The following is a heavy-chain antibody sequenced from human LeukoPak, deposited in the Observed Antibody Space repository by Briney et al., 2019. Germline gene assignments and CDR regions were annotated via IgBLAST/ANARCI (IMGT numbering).Heavy chain of an antibody. CDR2: INPSGGST. CDR3: TRPKDDSSGYYYFDY. Sequence: ASVKVSCKSSGYTFTSYYMHWVRQAPGQALEWMRIINPSGGSTSYAQKFKGRVTTTRDTSTSSVYMEMSSLRSEDTAVYYCTRPKDDSSGYYYFDYWGQGTLVTVSS. V-gene: IGHV1-46*01. J-gene: IGHJ4*02. CDR1: GYTFTSYY. D-gene: IGHD3-22*01.